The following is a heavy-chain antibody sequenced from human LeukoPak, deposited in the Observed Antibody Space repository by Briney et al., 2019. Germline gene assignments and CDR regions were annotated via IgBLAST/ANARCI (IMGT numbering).Heavy chain of an antibody. CDR2: INHSGST. Sequence: SETLSLTCAVYGGSFSGYYWSWIRQPPGKGLEWIGEINHSGSTNYNPSLKSRVTISVDTSKNQFSLKLSSLTAADTAVYYCARQSGYAVNNAFDIWGQGTMVTVSS. CDR3: ARQSGYAVNNAFDI. J-gene: IGHJ3*02. V-gene: IGHV4-34*01. CDR1: GGSFSGYY. D-gene: IGHD5-12*01.